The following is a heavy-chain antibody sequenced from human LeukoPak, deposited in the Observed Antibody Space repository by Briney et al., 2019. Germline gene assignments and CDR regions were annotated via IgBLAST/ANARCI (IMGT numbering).Heavy chain of an antibody. J-gene: IGHJ6*03. CDR3: VRGRTDYYYYMDV. CDR1: GEPFSGYY. Sequence: SETLSLTCAVSGEPFSGYYWSWIRQPPGKGLEWIGDISVSGSTNYNPSLKSRVTISVDPSKNQFSLKLTSMTAADTAVYFCVRGRTDYYYYMDVWGKGTTVTVSS. CDR2: ISVSGST. V-gene: IGHV4-34*01.